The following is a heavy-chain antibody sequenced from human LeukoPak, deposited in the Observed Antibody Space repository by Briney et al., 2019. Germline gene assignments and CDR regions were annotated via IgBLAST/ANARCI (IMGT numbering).Heavy chain of an antibody. D-gene: IGHD4-17*01. CDR1: GFTFSSYS. J-gene: IGHJ5*02. V-gene: IGHV3-21*04. CDR3: AKDGYGDYEVWFDP. Sequence: GGSLRLSCAASGFTFSSYSMNWVRQAPGKGLEWVSSISSSSSYIYYADSVKGRFTISRDNSKNTLYLQMNSLRAEDTAVYYCAKDGYGDYEVWFDPWGQGALVTVSS. CDR2: ISSSSSYI.